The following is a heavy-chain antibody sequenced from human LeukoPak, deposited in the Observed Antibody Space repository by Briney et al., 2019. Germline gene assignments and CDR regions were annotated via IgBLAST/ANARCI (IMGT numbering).Heavy chain of an antibody. Sequence: PGRSLRLSCAASGFTFDDYAMHWVRQAPGKGLEWVSGTSWNSGSIGYADSVKGRFTISRDNAKNSLYLQMNSLRAEDTALYYCAKDIISDYYYYMDVWGKGATVTVSS. CDR2: TSWNSGSI. CDR3: AKDIISDYYYYMDV. V-gene: IGHV3-9*01. J-gene: IGHJ6*03. CDR1: GFTFDDYA. D-gene: IGHD3-16*02.